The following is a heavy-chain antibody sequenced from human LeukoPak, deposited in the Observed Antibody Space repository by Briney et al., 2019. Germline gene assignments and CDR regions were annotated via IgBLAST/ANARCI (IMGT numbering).Heavy chain of an antibody. D-gene: IGHD6-13*01. J-gene: IGHJ5*02. V-gene: IGHV4-59*01. Sequence: SETLSLTCTVSGGSISSYYWSWIRQPPGKGLEWIGYIYYSGSTNYNPSLKSRVTISVDTSKNQFSLKLGSVTAADTAVYYCARAYSSSWYPLYNWFDPWGQGTLVTVSS. CDR1: GGSISSYY. CDR2: IYYSGST. CDR3: ARAYSSSWYPLYNWFDP.